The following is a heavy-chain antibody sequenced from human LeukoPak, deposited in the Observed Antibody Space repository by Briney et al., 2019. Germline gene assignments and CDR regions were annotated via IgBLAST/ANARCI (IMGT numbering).Heavy chain of an antibody. CDR2: INHSGST. J-gene: IGHJ4*02. CDR1: GGSFSVYY. V-gene: IGHV4-34*01. D-gene: IGHD6-19*01. Sequence: SETLSLTCAVYGGSFSVYYWSWIRQPPGKGLEWIGEINHSGSTNYNPSLKSRVTISVDTSKNQFSLKLSSVTAADTAVYYCARGGIAVAGPLFYWGQGTLVTVSS. CDR3: ARGGIAVAGPLFY.